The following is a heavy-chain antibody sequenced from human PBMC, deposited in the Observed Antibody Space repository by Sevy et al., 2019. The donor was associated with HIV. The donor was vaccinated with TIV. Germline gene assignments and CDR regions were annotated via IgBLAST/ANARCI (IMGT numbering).Heavy chain of an antibody. Sequence: SETLCLTCTVSSGSISSYYWSWIRHPPGKGLEYIGYIHSSGTTNYNPSLKSRVTISVDTSKNQFSLNLSSVTAADTAVYYCTRAPPVRSGDDSLNWFDPWGQGTLVTVSS. CDR2: IHSSGTT. CDR1: SGSISSYY. CDR3: TRAPPVRSGDDSLNWFDP. J-gene: IGHJ5*02. D-gene: IGHD5-12*01. V-gene: IGHV4-59*01.